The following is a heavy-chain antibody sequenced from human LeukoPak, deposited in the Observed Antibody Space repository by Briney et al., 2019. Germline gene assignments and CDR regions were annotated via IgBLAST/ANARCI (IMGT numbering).Heavy chain of an antibody. J-gene: IGHJ4*02. CDR1: GFTLSSFS. CDR3: ARDGSTTNYAPEY. V-gene: IGHV3-21*01. Sequence: PGGSLRLSCVASGFTLSSFSMDWVRQAPGKGLEWVSSISSTSTYKYDADSVKGRFTISRDNAKNSLYLQMNSLRAEDTAVYYCARDGSTTNYAPEYWGQGTLVTVSS. CDR2: ISSTSTYK. D-gene: IGHD2/OR15-2a*01.